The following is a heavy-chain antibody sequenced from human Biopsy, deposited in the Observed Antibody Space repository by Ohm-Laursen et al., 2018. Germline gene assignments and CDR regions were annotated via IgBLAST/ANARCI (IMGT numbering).Heavy chain of an antibody. CDR3: AKRGVERGRPLAY. V-gene: IGHV1-69*13. J-gene: IGHJ4*02. CDR2: INSMFGTT. Sequence: ASVKVSCKASGGTFSSFGISWVRQAPGQGLEWMGEINSMFGTTNYAQTFQGRVTVTADESTSTAYMEVSSLRSEDTAVYYCAKRGVERGRPLAYWGQGTLVIVSS. D-gene: IGHD1-1*01. CDR1: GGTFSSFG.